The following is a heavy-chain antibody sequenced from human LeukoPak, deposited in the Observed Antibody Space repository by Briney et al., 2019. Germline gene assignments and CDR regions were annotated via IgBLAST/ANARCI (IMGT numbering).Heavy chain of an antibody. J-gene: IGHJ1*01. V-gene: IGHV3-9*01. CDR3: TSWGDTTAEYFQR. Sequence: PGGSLRLSCAASGFTFDNYAMNWVRQVPGKGLEWISLISWNSGTIGYADSVKGRFTISRDNAQNSMYLQMNSLRVEDTAVYYCTSWGDTTAEYFQRWGQGTLVTVSS. CDR2: ISWNSGTI. D-gene: IGHD2-21*02. CDR1: GFTFDNYA.